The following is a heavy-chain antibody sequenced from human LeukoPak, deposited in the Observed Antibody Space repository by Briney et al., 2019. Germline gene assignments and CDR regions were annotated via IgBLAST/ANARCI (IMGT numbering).Heavy chain of an antibody. CDR3: AIMHPYYDGNGYWVQ. Sequence: GESLRLSCAASGFTFSSYAMSWVRQAPGKGLEWVSGINTSGGSTAYADSVKGRFTISRDNPTNTLYMQMNSLRAEDTALYYCAIMHPYYDGNGYWVQWGQGTLVTVSS. D-gene: IGHD3-22*01. CDR1: GFTFSSYA. V-gene: IGHV3-23*01. CDR2: INTSGGST. J-gene: IGHJ4*02.